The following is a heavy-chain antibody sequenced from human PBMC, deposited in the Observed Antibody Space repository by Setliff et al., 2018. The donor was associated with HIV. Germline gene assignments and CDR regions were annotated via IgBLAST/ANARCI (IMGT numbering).Heavy chain of an antibody. CDR2: IDYSGNT. Sequence: SETLSLTCTVSGGSIGSTDYYWGWIRQPPGKGLEWIGTIDYSGNTYYNPSLKGRVTISVDTSKNQFSLKLTSVTAADTAVYYCARVRRGSSNNGMDVWGQGTTVTVSS. CDR3: ARVRRGSSNNGMDV. V-gene: IGHV4-39*07. J-gene: IGHJ6*02. CDR1: GGSIGSTDYY. D-gene: IGHD1-26*01.